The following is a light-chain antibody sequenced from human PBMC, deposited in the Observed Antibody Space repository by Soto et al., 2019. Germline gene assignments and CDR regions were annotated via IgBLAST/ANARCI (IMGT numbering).Light chain of an antibody. CDR3: SSYTSSSTHV. V-gene: IGLV2-14*03. J-gene: IGLJ1*01. CDR2: DVS. CDR1: SSDVGAYTF. Sequence: QSALTQPASVXXXXXXXXXXXCTGTSSDVGAYTFVSWYQQHPDKVPKLMIFDVSRRPSGVSDRFSGSKSGNTASLTISGLQPEDEADYYCSSYTSSSTHVFGSGTKLTVL.